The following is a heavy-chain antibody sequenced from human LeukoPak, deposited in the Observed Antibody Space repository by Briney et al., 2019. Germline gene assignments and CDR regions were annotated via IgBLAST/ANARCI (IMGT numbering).Heavy chain of an antibody. CDR1: GGSISSYY. CDR2: INYSGST. Sequence: SETLSLACTVSGGSISSYYWSWIRQPPGKGLEWIGYINYSGSTNYNPSLKSRVTISVDTSKNQFSLKLSSVTAADTAVYYCARERRDGYNYYYYGMDVWGQGTTVTVSS. V-gene: IGHV4-59*01. J-gene: IGHJ6*02. D-gene: IGHD5-24*01. CDR3: ARERRDGYNYYYYGMDV.